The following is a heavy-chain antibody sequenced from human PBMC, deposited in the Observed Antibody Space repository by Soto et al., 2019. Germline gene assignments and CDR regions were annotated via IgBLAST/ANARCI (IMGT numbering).Heavy chain of an antibody. Sequence: QVQLVQSGAEVKKPGSSVKVSCKASGGTFSSYAISWVRQAPGQGLEWMGGIIPICGTANYAQMFQGRVTITADKSTSTAYMELSSLRSEDTAVYYCARDRWYYYDSSGYLRGGMDVWGQGTTVTVSS. J-gene: IGHJ6*02. D-gene: IGHD3-22*01. V-gene: IGHV1-69*06. CDR1: GGTFSSYA. CDR3: ARDRWYYYDSSGYLRGGMDV. CDR2: IIPICGTA.